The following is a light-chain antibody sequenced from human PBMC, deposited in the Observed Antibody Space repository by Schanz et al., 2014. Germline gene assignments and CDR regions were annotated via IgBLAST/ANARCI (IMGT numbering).Light chain of an antibody. CDR3: QQYYSPPHT. CDR2: WAS. V-gene: IGKV4-1*01. Sequence: DIVMTQSPDSLAVSLGERATINCKSSQSVLYSPNNKNCLAWYQQRPGQPPKLLIYWASTRESGVPDRFSGSGSGTDFTLTISSLQAEDVAVYYCQQYYSPPHTFGQGTKLEIK. CDR1: QSVLYSPNNKNC. J-gene: IGKJ2*01.